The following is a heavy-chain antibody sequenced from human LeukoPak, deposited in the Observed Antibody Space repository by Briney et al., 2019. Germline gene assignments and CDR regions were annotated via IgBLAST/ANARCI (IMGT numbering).Heavy chain of an antibody. J-gene: IGHJ4*02. CDR3: ARIPVLLWFGESTSAHFDY. Sequence: GASVKVSCKASGYTFTSYGISWVRQAPGQGLEWMGWISAYNGNTNYAQKLQGRVTMTTDTSTSTAYMELRSLRSDDTAVYYCARIPVLLWFGESTSAHFDYWGQGTLVTVSS. CDR2: ISAYNGNT. CDR1: GYTFTSYG. D-gene: IGHD3-10*01. V-gene: IGHV1-18*01.